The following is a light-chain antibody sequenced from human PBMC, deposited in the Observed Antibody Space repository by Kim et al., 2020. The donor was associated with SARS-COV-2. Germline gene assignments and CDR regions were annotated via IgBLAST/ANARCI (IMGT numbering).Light chain of an antibody. CDR2: AAS. J-gene: IGKJ4*01. V-gene: IGKV1-39*01. CDR3: QQSYSTLTT. CDR1: QSISSY. Sequence: DIQMTQSPSSLSASVGDRVTITCRASQSISSYLNWYQQKPGKAPKLLIYAASSLQSGVPSRFSGSGSGTDFTLTISSLQPDDFAAYDCQQSYSTLTTFGGGTKVDIK.